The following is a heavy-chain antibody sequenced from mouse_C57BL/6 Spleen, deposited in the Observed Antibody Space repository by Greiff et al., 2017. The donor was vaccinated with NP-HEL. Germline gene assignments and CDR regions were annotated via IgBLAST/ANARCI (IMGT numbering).Heavy chain of an antibody. V-gene: IGHV1-50*01. Sequence: QVQLQQPGAELVKPGASVKLSCKASGYTFTSYWMQWVKQRPGQGLEWIGEIDPSDSYTNYNQKFKGKAKLTVDTSSSTAYMQLSSLTSEDSAVYYCARVYGSNYAMDYWGQGTSVTVSS. D-gene: IGHD1-1*01. CDR2: IDPSDSYT. CDR1: GYTFTSYW. J-gene: IGHJ4*01. CDR3: ARVYGSNYAMDY.